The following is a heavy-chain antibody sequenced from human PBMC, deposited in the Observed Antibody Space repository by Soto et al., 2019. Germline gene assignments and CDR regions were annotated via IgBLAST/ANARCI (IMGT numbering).Heavy chain of an antibody. Sequence: QVQLQESGPGLVKPSQTLSLTCTVSGGSILSGGYYWSWIRPHPGKGLEWIGYIYYGGSTYYNPSLKSRVTLSVDTSKNQCSLKLSSVTAADTAVYYCASEITMRSGYFDLWGRGTLVTVSS. J-gene: IGHJ2*01. CDR1: GGSILSGGYY. CDR3: ASEITMRSGYFDL. V-gene: IGHV4-31*03. CDR2: IYYGGST. D-gene: IGHD3-22*01.